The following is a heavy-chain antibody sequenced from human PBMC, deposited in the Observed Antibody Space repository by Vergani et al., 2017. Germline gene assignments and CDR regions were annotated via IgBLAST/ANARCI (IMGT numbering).Heavy chain of an antibody. J-gene: IGHJ3*02. V-gene: IGHV1-18*01. D-gene: IGHD2-21*01. CDR2: ISAYNDNT. CDR1: GYTFTNYG. Sequence: QVHLVQSGAEVKKPGASVKVSCKASGYTFTNYGISWMRQAPGQGLEWMGWISAYNDNTNYAQKVQGRVTMTTDTSTSTAYMELRSLGSDDTAVYYCAREKGSGGILWLDAFDIWGQGTMVSVSS. CDR3: AREKGSGGILWLDAFDI.